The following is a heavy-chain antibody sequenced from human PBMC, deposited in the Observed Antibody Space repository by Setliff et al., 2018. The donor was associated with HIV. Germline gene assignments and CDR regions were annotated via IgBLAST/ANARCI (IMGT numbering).Heavy chain of an antibody. D-gene: IGHD6-13*01. Sequence: ASVKVSCKASGYIFTDYYMHWVRQAPGQELGWMGRINPNSRGTNYAQTFQGRVTMTRDTSVSTAYMELSRRKSDDTAVFYCARGVKGIATTGKYYFDYWGQGTLVTVSS. CDR2: INPNSRGT. V-gene: IGHV1-2*06. CDR3: ARGVKGIATTGKYYFDY. J-gene: IGHJ4*02. CDR1: GYIFTDYY.